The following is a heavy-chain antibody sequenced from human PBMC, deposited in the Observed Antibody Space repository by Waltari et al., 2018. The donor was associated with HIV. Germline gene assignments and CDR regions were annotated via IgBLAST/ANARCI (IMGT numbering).Heavy chain of an antibody. CDR3: ASIAYCGGDCYPRGMDV. Sequence: EVQLVESGGGLVKPGGSLRLSCAASGFTVSGNYMRWVRQAPGKGLEWVSVIYSGGSTYYADSVKGRFTISRDNSKNTLYLQMNSLRAEDTAVYYCASIAYCGGDCYPRGMDVWGQGTTVTVSS. CDR1: GFTVSGNY. V-gene: IGHV3-66*01. CDR2: IYSGGST. D-gene: IGHD2-21*02. J-gene: IGHJ6*02.